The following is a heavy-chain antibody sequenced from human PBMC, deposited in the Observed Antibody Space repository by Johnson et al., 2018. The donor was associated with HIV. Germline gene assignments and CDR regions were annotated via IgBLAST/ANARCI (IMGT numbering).Heavy chain of an antibody. J-gene: IGHJ3*02. Sequence: VQLVESGGALVKPGGSLRLSCVASGFTFSNAWLSWVRQAAGEGLEWVGRIKSETDGETTDLAAPVKGRFIISRDDSRSMMYLEMNSLKTEETAVYYCARGCDCGVDCYPDGFDIWGQGTMVTVSS. D-gene: IGHD2-21*02. V-gene: IGHV3-15*02. CDR3: ARGCDCGVDCYPDGFDI. CDR2: IKSETDGETT. CDR1: GFTFSNAW.